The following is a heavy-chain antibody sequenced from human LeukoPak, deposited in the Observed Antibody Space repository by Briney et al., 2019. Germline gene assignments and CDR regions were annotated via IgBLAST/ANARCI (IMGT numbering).Heavy chain of an antibody. D-gene: IGHD1-26*01. J-gene: IGHJ4*02. CDR3: LYSGSYYVDY. Sequence: ASVKVSCKASGGTFSSYAISWVRQAPGQGLEWMGKISPILGIANFAQKFQGRVTITADKSTSTAYMELSSLRSEDTAVYYCLYSGSYYVDYWGQGTLVTVSS. CDR2: ISPILGIA. V-gene: IGHV1-69*04. CDR1: GGTFSSYA.